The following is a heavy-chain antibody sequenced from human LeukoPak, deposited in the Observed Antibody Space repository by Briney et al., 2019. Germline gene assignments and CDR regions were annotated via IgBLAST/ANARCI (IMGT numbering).Heavy chain of an antibody. V-gene: IGHV3-7*03. CDR2: IRGDGSVK. CDR1: GFPFSSYW. D-gene: IGHD6-6*01. J-gene: IGHJ4*02. Sequence: GGSLRLSCVASGFPFSSYWMTWVRQAPGKGLEWVGNIRGDGSVKFYLDSVKGRFTISRDNTNSVSLQMNNLKAEDTAVYYCGRSVAAPADYWGQGTLVIVSS. CDR3: GRSVAAPADY.